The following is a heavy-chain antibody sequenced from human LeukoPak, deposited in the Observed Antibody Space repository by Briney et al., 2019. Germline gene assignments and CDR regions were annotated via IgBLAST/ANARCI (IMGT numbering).Heavy chain of an antibody. Sequence: SETLSLTCAVYGGSFSGYYWSWIRQPPGKGLEWIGEINHSGSTNYNPSLKSRVTISVDTSKNQFSLKLSSVTAADTAVYYCARQAQGGSYYYDSSGYFYYFDYWGQGTLVTVSS. D-gene: IGHD3-22*01. V-gene: IGHV4-34*01. CDR3: ARQAQGGSYYYDSSGYFYYFDY. CDR1: GGSFSGYY. CDR2: INHSGST. J-gene: IGHJ4*02.